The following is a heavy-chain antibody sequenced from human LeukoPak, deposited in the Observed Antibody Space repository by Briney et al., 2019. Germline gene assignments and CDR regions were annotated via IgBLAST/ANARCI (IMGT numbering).Heavy chain of an antibody. J-gene: IGHJ4*02. Sequence: GGSLRLSCAASGFTLSDYGMQWVRQAPGKGLEWVTVISYDGSTTHYADSVKGRFTISRDNAKNSLYLQMNSLRAEDTAVYYCARDLSLGSGSYYPLDYWGQGTLVTVSS. V-gene: IGHV3-30*03. D-gene: IGHD1-26*01. CDR1: GFTLSDYG. CDR2: ISYDGSTT. CDR3: ARDLSLGSGSYYPLDY.